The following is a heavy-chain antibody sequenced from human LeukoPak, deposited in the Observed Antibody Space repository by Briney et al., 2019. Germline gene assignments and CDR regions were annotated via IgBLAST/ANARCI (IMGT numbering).Heavy chain of an antibody. CDR3: AREPEVPYSSSWTGACDI. CDR2: INPNSGGT. J-gene: IGHJ3*02. D-gene: IGHD6-13*01. Sequence: ASVKVSCKASGYTFTDYYMHWVRQAPGQGREWMGWINPNSGGTNSSQKFQGRVTMTCDTSISTAYMVLSRLTSDDTAVYYCAREPEVPYSSSWTGACDIWGQGAMVTVSS. CDR1: GYTFTDYY. V-gene: IGHV1-2*02.